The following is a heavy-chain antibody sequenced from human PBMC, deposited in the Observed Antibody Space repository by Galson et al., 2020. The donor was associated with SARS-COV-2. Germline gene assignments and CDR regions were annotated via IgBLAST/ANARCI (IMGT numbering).Heavy chain of an antibody. J-gene: IGHJ4*02. Sequence: TGGSLRLSCAASGFRFTTFCMSWVRQAPGKGLEWVANIKQDGSARYYVDSVRGRFTVSRDNAKNSLYLQMNSLRAEDTAVYYCAKYSSDTGGPRGAFDSWGQGTLVTVSS. CDR2: IKQDGSAR. CDR1: GFRFTTFC. V-gene: IGHV3-7*01. CDR3: AKYSSDTGGPRGAFDS. D-gene: IGHD2-8*02.